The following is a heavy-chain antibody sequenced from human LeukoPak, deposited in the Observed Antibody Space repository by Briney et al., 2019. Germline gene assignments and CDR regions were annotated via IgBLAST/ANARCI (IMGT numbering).Heavy chain of an antibody. CDR3: ARDRTLGYYDSSGYSSADAFDI. Sequence: GGSLRLSCVASGFTVSSNYMSWVRQAPGKGLEWVSVIYSGGSTYYADSVKGRFTISRDNSKNTLYLQMNSLRAEDTAVYYCARDRTLGYYDSSGYSSADAFDIWGQGTMVTVSS. J-gene: IGHJ3*02. D-gene: IGHD3-22*01. V-gene: IGHV3-66*01. CDR1: GFTVSSNY. CDR2: IYSGGST.